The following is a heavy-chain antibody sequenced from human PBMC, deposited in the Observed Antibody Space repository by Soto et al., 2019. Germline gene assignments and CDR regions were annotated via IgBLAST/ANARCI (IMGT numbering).Heavy chain of an antibody. J-gene: IGHJ6*02. D-gene: IGHD2-15*01. CDR2: ISFDGKKI. CDR1: GFTFRIYA. V-gene: IGHV3-30*04. Sequence: PGGSLRLSCTASGFTFRIYAMHLVRQAPGKGLEWVSIISFDGKKIDYAGSVRGRFTISRDNSQNTLYLQMDSLRTEDTAVYYCARRDFYCRGRNCFSGDYAMDVWGQGTTVTVSS. CDR3: ARRDFYCRGRNCFSGDYAMDV.